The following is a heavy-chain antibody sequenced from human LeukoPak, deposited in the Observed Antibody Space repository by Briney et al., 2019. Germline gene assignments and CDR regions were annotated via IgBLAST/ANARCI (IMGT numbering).Heavy chain of an antibody. Sequence: VASVKVSCKASGYTFTSYYMHWVRQAPGQGLEWMGIINPSGGSTSYAQKFQGRVTMTRDTSTSTVYMELSSLRSEDTAVYYCARGEWENNAMAYYFDYWGQGTLVTVSS. CDR3: ARGEWENNAMAYYFDY. CDR2: INPSGGST. CDR1: GYTFTSYY. D-gene: IGHD1-26*01. V-gene: IGHV1-46*01. J-gene: IGHJ4*02.